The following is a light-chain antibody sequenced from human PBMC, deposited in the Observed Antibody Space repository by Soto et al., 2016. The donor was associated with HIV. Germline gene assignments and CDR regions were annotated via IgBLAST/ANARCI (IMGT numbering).Light chain of an antibody. CDR1: NIGDKS. V-gene: IGLV3-21*03. Sequence: SYELTQSPSVSVAPGKTARITCGGNNIGDKSVHWYQQRPGQAPVLVVYDDSKRPSGIPERFSGSNFGNTATLTINRVEAGDEADYYCQVWDATDHRVVFGGGTKVTVL. CDR3: QVWDATDHRVV. J-gene: IGLJ2*01. CDR2: DDS.